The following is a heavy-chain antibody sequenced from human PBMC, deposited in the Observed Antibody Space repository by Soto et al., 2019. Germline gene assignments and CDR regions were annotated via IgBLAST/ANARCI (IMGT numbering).Heavy chain of an antibody. CDR3: ARLMGTSFDL. J-gene: IGHJ4*02. D-gene: IGHD2-8*01. V-gene: IGHV3-72*01. CDR2: ARNAAHSYTT. Sequence: GGSLRLSCAASGFIFSDHHMDWVRQPPGKGLEWVGRARNAAHSYTTPYAASVKGRFAISRDDSKNSLYLQMNSLKPEHTAVYFCARLMGTSFDLWGRGTLGTVSS. CDR1: GFIFSDHH.